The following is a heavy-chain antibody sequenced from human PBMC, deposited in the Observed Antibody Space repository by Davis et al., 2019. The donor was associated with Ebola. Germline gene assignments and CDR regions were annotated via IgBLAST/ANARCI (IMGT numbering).Heavy chain of an antibody. CDR1: GFTFGDYG. Sequence: GESLKISCATSGFTFGDYGMDWVRQAPGKGLEWVSHIWSHGGNTFYADSVKGRFTISRDNSKNTLYLQMNNLRAEDTAVYYCAKTPGVVVIAIFVDYWGKGSLVTVSS. D-gene: IGHD2-21*01. CDR3: AKTPGVVVIAIFVDY. CDR2: IWSHGGNT. V-gene: IGHV3-33*06. J-gene: IGHJ4*02.